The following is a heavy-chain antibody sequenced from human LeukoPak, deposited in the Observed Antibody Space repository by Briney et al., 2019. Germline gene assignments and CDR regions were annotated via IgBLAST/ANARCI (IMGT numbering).Heavy chain of an antibody. CDR3: ARRKLPYYYGSGSWFDP. CDR1: GGSFSGYY. Sequence: SETLSLTCAVYGGSFSGYYWSWIRQLPGKGLEWIGEITHSGSTNYNPSLKSRVTISVDTSKNQFSLKLSSVTAADTAVYYCARRKLPYYYGSGSWFDPWGQGTLVTVSS. CDR2: ITHSGST. V-gene: IGHV4-34*01. J-gene: IGHJ5*02. D-gene: IGHD3-10*01.